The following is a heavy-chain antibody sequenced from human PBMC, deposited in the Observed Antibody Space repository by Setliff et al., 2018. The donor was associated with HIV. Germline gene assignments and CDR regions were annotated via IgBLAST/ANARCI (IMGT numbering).Heavy chain of an antibody. J-gene: IGHJ4*02. CDR1: GYTFTSYG. CDR2: ISVYNGNT. Sequence: ASVKVSCKASGYTFTSYGFSWVRQAPGQGLEWMGWISVYNGNTNYAQKFQGRVTMTTDKSTSTAYMELRSLRSDDTAVYYCAGDWMGVTNYFDHWGQGTRVTVSS. D-gene: IGHD3-16*01. V-gene: IGHV1-18*01. CDR3: AGDWMGVTNYFDH.